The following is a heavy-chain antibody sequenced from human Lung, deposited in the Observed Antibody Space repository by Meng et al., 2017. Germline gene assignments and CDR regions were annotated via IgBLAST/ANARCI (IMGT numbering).Heavy chain of an antibody. CDR3: VRDEDISAAGKLFGDY. CDR1: GYTFTAYW. J-gene: IGHJ4*02. CDR2: IDPGSGGT. Sequence: ASVKVSCKPSGYTFTAYWLHWVRLAPGQGLEWMGRIDPGSGGTQYPQNFQGRVLMTRDTSISTTYMELNGLRSDDTAVYYCVRDEDISAAGKLFGDYWGQGTLVTVSS. V-gene: IGHV1-2*06. D-gene: IGHD6-13*01.